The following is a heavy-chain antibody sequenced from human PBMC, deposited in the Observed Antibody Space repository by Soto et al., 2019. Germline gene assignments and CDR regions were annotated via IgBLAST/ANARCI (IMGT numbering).Heavy chain of an antibody. D-gene: IGHD2-2*01. CDR2: IIPIFGTA. CDR3: ARGGSLGVVPAAMVFWRWFDP. J-gene: IGHJ5*02. V-gene: IGHV1-69*01. Sequence: QVQLVQSGAEVKKPGSSVKVSCKASGGTFSSYAISWVRQAPGQGLEWMGGIIPIFGTANYAQKFQGRVTITADESTSTAYMELSSLRSEDTAVYYCARGGSLGVVPAAMVFWRWFDPWGQGTLVTVSS. CDR1: GGTFSSYA.